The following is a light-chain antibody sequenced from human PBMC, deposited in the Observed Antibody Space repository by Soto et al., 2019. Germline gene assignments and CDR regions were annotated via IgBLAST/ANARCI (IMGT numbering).Light chain of an antibody. CDR1: SSNIGSNY. CDR2: RNN. CDR3: AAWDDSLSGRDV. J-gene: IGLJ1*01. V-gene: IGLV1-47*01. Sequence: QSVLTQTPSASGTPGQRVTISCSGSSSNIGSNYVYWYQQLPGTAPKLLIHRNNKRPSRVPDRFSGSKSGTSASLAISVLRSEDEADYYCAAWDDSLSGRDVFGTGTKLTVL.